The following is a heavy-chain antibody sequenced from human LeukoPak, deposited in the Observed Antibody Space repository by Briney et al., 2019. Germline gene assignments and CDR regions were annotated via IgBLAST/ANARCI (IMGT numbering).Heavy chain of an antibody. D-gene: IGHD2-15*01. CDR3: AKPAGCSGGSCYSDDYYYYYMDV. CDR2: ISGSGGST. Sequence: GGSLRLSCAGSGFALKSYSLTWVRQAPGKGLEWVSAISGSGGSTYYADSVKGRFTISRDNSKNTLYLQMNSLRAEDTVVYYCAKPAGCSGGSCYSDDYYYYYMDVWGKGTTVTVSS. J-gene: IGHJ6*03. CDR1: GFALKSYS. V-gene: IGHV3-23*01.